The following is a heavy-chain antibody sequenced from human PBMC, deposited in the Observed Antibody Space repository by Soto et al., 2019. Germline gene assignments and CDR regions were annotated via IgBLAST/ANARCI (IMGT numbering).Heavy chain of an antibody. Sequence: PGGSLILSCAASGFTFSSYGMHWVRQAPGKGLEWVAVISYDGSNKYYADSVKGRFTISRDNSKNTLYLQMNSLRAEDTAVYYCAKALAPRGSSWYFVPYYYYGMDVWGQGTTVTVSS. CDR3: AKALAPRGSSWYFVPYYYYGMDV. CDR2: ISYDGSNK. CDR1: GFTFSSYG. D-gene: IGHD6-13*01. J-gene: IGHJ6*02. V-gene: IGHV3-30*18.